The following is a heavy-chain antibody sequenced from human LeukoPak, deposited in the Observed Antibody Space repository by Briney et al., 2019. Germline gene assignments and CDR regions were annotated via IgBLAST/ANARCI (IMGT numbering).Heavy chain of an antibody. V-gene: IGHV1-18*01. J-gene: IGHJ4*02. CDR2: IGPWNGNT. Sequence: ASVKVSCKASGYTFSSYGISWLRQAPGQGLEWMGWIGPWNGNTNNAQKFQGRVTMTTDTFTSTLYMDLRSLRSDDTAVYYCARDNGHKSVDYWGQGTLVTVSS. CDR1: GYTFSSYG. CDR3: ARDNGHKSVDY. D-gene: IGHD2-21*01.